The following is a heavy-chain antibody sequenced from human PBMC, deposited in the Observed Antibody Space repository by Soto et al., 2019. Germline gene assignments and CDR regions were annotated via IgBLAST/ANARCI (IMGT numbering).Heavy chain of an antibody. CDR1: GGSISSYY. Sequence: SETLSLTCTVSGGSISSYYWSWLRQPPGKGLEWIGYIYYSGSTNYNPSLKSRVTISVDTSKNQFSLKLSSVTAADTAVYYCARVYGDYLDYWGQGTLVTVSS. D-gene: IGHD4-17*01. CDR3: ARVYGDYLDY. CDR2: IYYSGST. J-gene: IGHJ4*02. V-gene: IGHV4-59*01.